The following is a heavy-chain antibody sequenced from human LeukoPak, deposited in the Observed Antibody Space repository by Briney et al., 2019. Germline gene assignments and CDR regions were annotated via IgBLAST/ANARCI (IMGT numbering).Heavy chain of an antibody. V-gene: IGHV4-34*01. J-gene: IGHJ5*02. CDR1: GGSFSGYY. CDR2: INHSGST. D-gene: IGHD4-11*01. Sequence: PSETLSLTCAVYGGSFSGYYWSWIRQPPGKGLEWIGEINHSGSTNYNPSLKSRVTISVDTSKNQFSLKLSSVTAADTAVYYCARETDYSNYSNWFDPWGQGTLVTVSS. CDR3: ARETDYSNYSNWFDP.